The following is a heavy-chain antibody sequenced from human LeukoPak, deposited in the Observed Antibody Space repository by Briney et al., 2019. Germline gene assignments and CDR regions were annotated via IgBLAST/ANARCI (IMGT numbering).Heavy chain of an antibody. CDR1: GGSFSGYY. J-gene: IGHJ5*02. D-gene: IGHD3-10*01. CDR3: AREYYYGSGDEPRFDP. Sequence: SETLSLTCAVYGGSFSGYYWSWIRQPPGKGLEWIGEINHSGSTNYNPSLKSRVTISVDTSKNQFSLKLSSVTAADTAVYYCAREYYYGSGDEPRFDPWGQGTLVTVSS. CDR2: INHSGST. V-gene: IGHV4-34*01.